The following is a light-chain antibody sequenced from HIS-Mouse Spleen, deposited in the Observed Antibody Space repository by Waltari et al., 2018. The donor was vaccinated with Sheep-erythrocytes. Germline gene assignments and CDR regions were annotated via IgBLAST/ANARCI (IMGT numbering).Light chain of an antibody. V-gene: IGLV2-11*01. CDR3: CSYAGSYTWV. Sequence: QSALTQPASVSGSPGQSVPISCTGTSSDVGGYNYVSWYQQHPGKAPKLMIYDVSKRPSGVPDRFSGSKSGNTASLTISGLQAEDEADYYCCSYAGSYTWVFGGGTKLTVL. CDR2: DVS. J-gene: IGLJ3*02. CDR1: SSDVGGYNY.